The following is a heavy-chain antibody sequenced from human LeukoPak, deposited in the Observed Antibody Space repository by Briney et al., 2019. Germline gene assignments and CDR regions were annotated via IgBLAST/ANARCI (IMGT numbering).Heavy chain of an antibody. CDR1: GFTFSNYA. Sequence: GGSLRLSCSASGFTFSNYAMHWVRQAPGKRLEYVSSISSDGGGTYYAGSVKGRFTISRDNSKNTLSLQMSSLRAEGTAVYYCVTRDSSGYFYNDWGQGTLVTVSS. CDR2: ISSDGGGT. D-gene: IGHD3-22*01. J-gene: IGHJ4*02. V-gene: IGHV3-64D*06. CDR3: VTRDSSGYFYND.